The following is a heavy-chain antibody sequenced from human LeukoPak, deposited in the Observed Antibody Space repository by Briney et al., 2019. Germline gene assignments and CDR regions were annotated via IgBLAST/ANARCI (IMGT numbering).Heavy chain of an antibody. J-gene: IGHJ4*02. V-gene: IGHV3-74*01. D-gene: IGHD1-14*01. CDR2: IDSVGNRI. CDR1: GFTFSNYW. CDR3: VADSENPSGGDY. Sequence: AGGSLRLSCAGSGFTFSNYWIHWVRQVPGKGLLWVSRIDSVGNRIVYADSVKGRFTISRDNAKNTVYLQMNSLRAEDTAVYYCVADSENPSGGDYWGQGTLVTVSS.